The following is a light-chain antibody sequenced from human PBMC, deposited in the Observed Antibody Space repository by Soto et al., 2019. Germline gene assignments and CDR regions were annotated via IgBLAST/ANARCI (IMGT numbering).Light chain of an antibody. J-gene: IGLJ2*01. Sequence: QSALTQPASVSGSPGQSITISCTGTSSDIGAYNFVSWYQQHPGKAPKLMLYDVNIRPAGVSNRFSGSKSGNTASLTTSGRQAEDEADYYCSSSSASTTIVFGGGTQLTVL. V-gene: IGLV2-14*03. CDR2: DVN. CDR3: SSSSASTTIV. CDR1: SSDIGAYNF.